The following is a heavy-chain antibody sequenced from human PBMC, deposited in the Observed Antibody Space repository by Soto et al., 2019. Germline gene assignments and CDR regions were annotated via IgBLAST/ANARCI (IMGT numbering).Heavy chain of an antibody. CDR1: GFTFSDYY. J-gene: IGHJ4*02. CDR3: ARDRSRMGIPKPH. CDR2: ISSSGSTI. D-gene: IGHD6-13*01. V-gene: IGHV3-11*01. Sequence: GGSLRLSCAASGFTFSDYYMSWIRQAPGKGLEWVSYISSSGSTIYYADSVKGRFTIFRDNAKNSLYLQMNSLRAEDTAVYYCARDRSRMGIPKPHWGQGTLVTVSS.